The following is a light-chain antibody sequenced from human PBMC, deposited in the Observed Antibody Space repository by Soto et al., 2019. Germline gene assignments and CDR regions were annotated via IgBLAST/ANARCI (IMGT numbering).Light chain of an antibody. J-gene: IGLJ6*01. CDR1: SSDVGSYNL. CDR2: EGS. Sequence: QPVLTQPASVSGSPGQSITISCTGTSSDVGSYNLVSWYQQHPGKAPKLMIYEGSKRPSGVSNRLSGSKSGNTASLTISGLQADDEADYYCSSYAGSSTYVFGSGTKLTVL. V-gene: IGLV2-23*01. CDR3: SSYAGSSTYV.